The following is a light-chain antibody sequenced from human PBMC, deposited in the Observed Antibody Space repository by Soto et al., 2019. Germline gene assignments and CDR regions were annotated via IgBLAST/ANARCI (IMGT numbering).Light chain of an antibody. CDR3: TQHNSYPVT. V-gene: IGKV1-17*01. J-gene: IGKJ4*01. Sequence: DIQMTQSPSSLSASIGDRVTITCRASQGIRNDLAWYQQRPGKAPKRLIYAASTLQSGVPSRFNGNGAGTEFTLTIDSLQSEDFATYYCTQHNSYPVTFGGGIKVEIK. CDR2: AAS. CDR1: QGIRND.